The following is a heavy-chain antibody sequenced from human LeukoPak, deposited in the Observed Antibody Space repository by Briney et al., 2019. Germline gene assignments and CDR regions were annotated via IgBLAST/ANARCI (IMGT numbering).Heavy chain of an antibody. Sequence: PSETLSLTCAVYGGSFSGYYWSWIRQPPGKGLEWIGEINHSGSTNYNPSLKSRVTISVDTSKNQFSLKLSSVTAADTAVYYCAYNQAGDYSNYRKTYYYYGMDVWGQGTTVTVSS. J-gene: IGHJ6*02. CDR2: INHSGST. D-gene: IGHD4-11*01. V-gene: IGHV4-34*01. CDR3: AYNQAGDYSNYRKTYYYYGMDV. CDR1: GGSFSGYY.